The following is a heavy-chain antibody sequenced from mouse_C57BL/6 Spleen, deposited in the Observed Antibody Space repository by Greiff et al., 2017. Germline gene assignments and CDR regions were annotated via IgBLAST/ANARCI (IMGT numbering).Heavy chain of an antibody. V-gene: IGHV1-47*01. CDR2: FHPYNDDT. CDR3: ARGGYYGSSLDY. J-gene: IGHJ2*01. D-gene: IGHD1-1*01. CDR1: GYTFTTYP. Sequence: QVQLKESGAELVKPGASVKMSCKASGYTFTTYPIEWMKQNHGKSLEWIGNFHPYNDDTKYNEKFKGKATLTVVTSSRTVYLALSRLTSDDSADYYCARGGYYGSSLDYWGQGTTLTVSS.